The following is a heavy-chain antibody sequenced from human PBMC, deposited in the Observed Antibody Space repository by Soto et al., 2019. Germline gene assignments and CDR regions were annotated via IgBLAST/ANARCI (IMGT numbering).Heavy chain of an antibody. CDR3: AREGPRPYYYYGMDV. J-gene: IGHJ6*02. CDR1: GYTFSMSG. V-gene: IGHV1-18*01. CDR2: ISGYNGNT. Sequence: QVQLVQSGAEVKKPGASVKVSCKSSGYTFSMSGISWVRQAPGQGLEWMGWISGYNGNTNYEQKFPDRVTMTADTSTYTAYMELRSLRSDDTAVYYCAREGPRPYYYYGMDVWGQGTTVTVSS.